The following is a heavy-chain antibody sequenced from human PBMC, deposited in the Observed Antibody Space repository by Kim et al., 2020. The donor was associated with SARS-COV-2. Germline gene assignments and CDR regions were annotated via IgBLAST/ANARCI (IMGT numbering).Heavy chain of an antibody. CDR3: SREGGVGLTGYYFGLDV. D-gene: IGHD3-9*01. CDR1: GFTFDEYG. CDR2: ISWNSGRI. Sequence: GGSLRLSCAASGFTFDEYGMHWVRQVPGKGLEWVSGISWNSGRIEYEDSVKGRFTTSRDNAKNSLFLQMNSLRPDDTAFYYCSREGGVGLTGYYFGLDVWGQGTPVTGS. J-gene: IGHJ6*02. V-gene: IGHV3-9*01.